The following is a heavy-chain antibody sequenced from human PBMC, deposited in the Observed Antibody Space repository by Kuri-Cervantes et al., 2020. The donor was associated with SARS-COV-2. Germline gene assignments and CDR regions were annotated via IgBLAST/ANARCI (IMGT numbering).Heavy chain of an antibody. D-gene: IGHD2-2*01. V-gene: IGHV4-38-2*02. CDR3: ARDSLDCSSTSCYYYYMDV. CDR2: IYYSGST. Sequence: SETLSLTCSVSGYSISGSYYWGWIRQPPGKGLEWIGSIYYSGSTYYNPSLKSRVTISVDTSKNQFSLKLSSVTAADTAVYYCARDSLDCSSTSCYYYYMDVWGKGTTVTVSS. CDR1: GYSISGSYY. J-gene: IGHJ6*03.